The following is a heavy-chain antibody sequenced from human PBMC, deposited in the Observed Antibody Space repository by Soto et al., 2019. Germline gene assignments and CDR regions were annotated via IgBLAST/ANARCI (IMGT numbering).Heavy chain of an antibody. D-gene: IGHD6-13*01. Sequence: QVQLQESGPGLVKPSETLSLTCTVSGASITQDYWNWIRQSPGKALEWIVSVSSTGSTVFNPSLTSPVTVSLDTSKNQFSLTLNSVTAADTAVYYCARGGGSPYHNHEFDFWGQGTLVTVSS. V-gene: IGHV4-59*01. CDR2: VSSTGST. CDR3: ARGGGSPYHNHEFDF. CDR1: GASITQDY. J-gene: IGHJ4*02.